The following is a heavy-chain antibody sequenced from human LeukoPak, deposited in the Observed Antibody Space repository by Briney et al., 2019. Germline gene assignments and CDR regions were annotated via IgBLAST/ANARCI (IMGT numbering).Heavy chain of an antibody. CDR1: GYTFTSYA. J-gene: IGHJ3*02. V-gene: IGHV1-3*01. CDR2: INAGNGNT. D-gene: IGHD3-10*01. Sequence: ASVKVSCKASGYTFTSYAMHWVRQAPGQRLEWMGWINAGNGNTKYSQKFQGRVTITRDTSASTAYMELSSLRSEDTAVYYCARDMTMVREVMVLLMDIWGQGTMVTVSS. CDR3: ARDMTMVREVMVLLMDI.